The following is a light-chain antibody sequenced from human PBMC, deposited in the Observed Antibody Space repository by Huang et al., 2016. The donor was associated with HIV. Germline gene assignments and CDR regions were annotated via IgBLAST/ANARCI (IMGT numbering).Light chain of an antibody. CDR3: QQYARSPWT. J-gene: IGKJ1*01. Sequence: EIVLTQSPGTLSLSPGQRLTLSCRASQTVSNYYLAWYQQKPGQSPRLLSYAASTRAAGSPDRVSGSGSATVFMLTVSRLEPEDSAVYYCQQYARSPWTFGRGTKVEI. V-gene: IGKV3-20*01. CDR1: QTVSNYY. CDR2: AAS.